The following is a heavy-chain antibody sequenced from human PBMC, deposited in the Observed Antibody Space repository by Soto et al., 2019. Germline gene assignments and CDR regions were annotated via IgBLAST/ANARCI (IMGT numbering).Heavy chain of an antibody. D-gene: IGHD2-21*01. J-gene: IGHJ4*02. Sequence: EVHLVDSGGGLAQPGRSLRLSCAASGFTFDDFAMHGVRRVPGRGLEGVSRITWNGKITGYADSVKGRFFISRDNAKNSLYLQMNSLRREDTALYYCAKGGPDAFCGGGRCYFESWGQGTQVTVSS. V-gene: IGHV3-9*01. CDR1: GFTFDDFA. CDR3: AKGGPDAFCGGGRCYFES. CDR2: ITWNGKIT.